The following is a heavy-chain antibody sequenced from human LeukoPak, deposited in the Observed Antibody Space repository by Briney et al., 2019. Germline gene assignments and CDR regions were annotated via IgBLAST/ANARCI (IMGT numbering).Heavy chain of an antibody. CDR2: ISYDGSDE. D-gene: IGHD3-3*01. Sequence: GGSLRLSCVASGLAFSSYSMHWVRQAPGKGLEWVGVISYDGSDEYYTDSAKARFTISRVNSKNTVYLQMNSLRADDTAVYYCPRDFPPEWFDITWGKGTLVT. CDR1: GLAFSSYS. J-gene: IGHJ5*02. V-gene: IGHV3-30*04. CDR3: PRDFPPEWFDIT.